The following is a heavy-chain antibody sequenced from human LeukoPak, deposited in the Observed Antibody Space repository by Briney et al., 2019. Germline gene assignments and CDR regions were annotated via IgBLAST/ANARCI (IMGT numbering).Heavy chain of an antibody. CDR2: IYSGGST. V-gene: IGHV3-66*04. J-gene: IGHJ5*02. Sequence: GGSLRLSCAASGFTVSSNYMSWVRQAPGKGLEWVSVIYSGGSTYYADSVKGRFTISRDNSKNTLYLQMNSLRAEDSAVYFCATHPQSAGYHWFDPRGQGTLVTVAS. CDR1: GFTVSSNY. CDR3: ATHPQSAGYHWFDP. D-gene: IGHD6-13*01.